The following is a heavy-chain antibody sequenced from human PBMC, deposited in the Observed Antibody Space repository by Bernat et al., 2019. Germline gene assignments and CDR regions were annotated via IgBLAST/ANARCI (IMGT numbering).Heavy chain of an antibody. CDR2: ISWNSGSI. CDR1: GFTFDDYA. V-gene: IGHV3-9*01. J-gene: IGHJ4*02. D-gene: IGHD1-26*01. Sequence: EVQLVESGGGLVQPGRSLRLSWAASGFTFDDYAMHWVRQAPGKGRGWVSGISWNSGSIGYAGSVKGRFTISRDNAKNSLYLQLNSLRAEDTALYYCAKGIGGGGWELGNYFDYWGQGTLVTVSS. CDR3: AKGIGGGGWELGNYFDY.